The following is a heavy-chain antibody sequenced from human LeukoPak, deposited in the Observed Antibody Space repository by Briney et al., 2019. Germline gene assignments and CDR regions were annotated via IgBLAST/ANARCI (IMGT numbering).Heavy chain of an antibody. CDR1: GYTFTSYY. V-gene: IGHV1-8*02. CDR2: MNPNSGNT. Sequence: ASVKVSCKASGYTFTSYYMHWVRQAPGQGLEWMGWMNPNSGNTGYAQKFQGRVTMTRNTSISTAYMELSSLRSEDTAVYYCARGLGDSITIFGVVTFGMDVWGQGTTVTVSS. D-gene: IGHD3-3*01. CDR3: ARGLGDSITIFGVVTFGMDV. J-gene: IGHJ6*02.